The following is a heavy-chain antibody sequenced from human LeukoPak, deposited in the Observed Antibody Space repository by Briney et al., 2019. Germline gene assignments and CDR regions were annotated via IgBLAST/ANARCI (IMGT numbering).Heavy chain of an antibody. V-gene: IGHV3-21*01. CDR2: ISSSSSYI. J-gene: IGHJ4*02. CDR1: GFTFSSYS. CDR3: ARDLGWLQTFDY. Sequence: GGSLRLSCSASGFTFSSYSMNWVRQAPGKGLEWVSSISSSSSYIYYADSVKGRFTISRDNAKNSLYLQMNSLRAEDTAVYYCARDLGWLQTFDYWGQGTLVTVSS. D-gene: IGHD5-24*01.